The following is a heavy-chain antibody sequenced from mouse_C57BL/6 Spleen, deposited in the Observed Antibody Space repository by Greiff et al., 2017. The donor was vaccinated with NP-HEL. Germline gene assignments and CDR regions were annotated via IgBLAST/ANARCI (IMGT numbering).Heavy chain of an antibody. V-gene: IGHV1-50*01. J-gene: IGHJ4*01. Sequence: QVQLQQPGAELVKPGASVKLSCKASGYTFTSYWMQWVKQRPGQGLEWIGEIDPSDSYTNYNQKFKGKATLTVDTSSSTAYMQLSSLTSEDSAVYYCARFEGYYAQYYYAMDYWGQGTSVTVSS. CDR3: ARFEGYYAQYYYAMDY. D-gene: IGHD1-1*02. CDR2: IDPSDSYT. CDR1: GYTFTSYW.